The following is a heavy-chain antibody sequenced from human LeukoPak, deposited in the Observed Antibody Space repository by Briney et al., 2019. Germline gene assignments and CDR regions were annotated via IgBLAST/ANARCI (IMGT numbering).Heavy chain of an antibody. Sequence: SETLFLTCTVSGGSINSYYWSWIRQPPGKGLEWIGYIYYSGSTNYNPSLKSRVTISVDTSKNQFSLKLSSVTAADTAVYYCARGSRGVTPLDYWGQGTLVTVSS. CDR3: ARGSRGVTPLDY. V-gene: IGHV4-59*01. J-gene: IGHJ4*02. D-gene: IGHD3-10*01. CDR1: GGSINSYY. CDR2: IYYSGST.